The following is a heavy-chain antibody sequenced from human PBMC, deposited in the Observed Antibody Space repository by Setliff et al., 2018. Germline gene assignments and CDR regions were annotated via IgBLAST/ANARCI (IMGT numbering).Heavy chain of an antibody. J-gene: IGHJ3*02. CDR1: GFTFSAHY. Sequence: PGGSMRLSCAASGFTFSAHYMDWLRQAPGKGLEWVGRIRNKDNSYTTEYAASVKGRFTISRDDSKNSLYLQMNGLKTEDRAVYFCARDLHSPLAVGAFDIWGQGTVVTVSS. V-gene: IGHV3-72*01. D-gene: IGHD2-15*01. CDR2: IRNKDNSYTT. CDR3: ARDLHSPLAVGAFDI.